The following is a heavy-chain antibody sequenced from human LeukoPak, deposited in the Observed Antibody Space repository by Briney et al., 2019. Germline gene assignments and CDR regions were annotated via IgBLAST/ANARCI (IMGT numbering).Heavy chain of an antibody. CDR2: IYYSGST. V-gene: IGHV4-39*02. CDR1: GGPISTNYYY. D-gene: IGHD2-15*01. J-gene: IGHJ3*02. CDR3: TRLGRPLYCSGGSCYSHAFDI. Sequence: SETLSLTCTVSGGPISTNYYYWGWIRQPPGKGLEWIGNIYYSGSTFYNPSLKSRVTISVDTSTNHFSLNLDSVTAADTAVYYCTRLGRPLYCSGGSCYSHAFDIWGQGIMVTVSS.